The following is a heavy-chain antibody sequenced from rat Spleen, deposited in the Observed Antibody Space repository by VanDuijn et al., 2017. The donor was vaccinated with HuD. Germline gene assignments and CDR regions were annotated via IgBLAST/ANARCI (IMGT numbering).Heavy chain of an antibody. CDR2: ISYDGGSY. CDR3: VRHEFYSTDGHYFDY. J-gene: IGHJ2*01. V-gene: IGHV5S13*01. Sequence: EVQLVESGGGLVQPGRSMKLSCAASGFTFSKYGMTWVRQAPKKGLEWVAYISYDGGSYYYRDSVMGRFTISRDDARDTLYVQMDSLRSEDTATYYCVRHEFYSTDGHYFDYWGQGVMVTVSS. CDR1: GFTFSKYG. D-gene: IGHD1-6*01.